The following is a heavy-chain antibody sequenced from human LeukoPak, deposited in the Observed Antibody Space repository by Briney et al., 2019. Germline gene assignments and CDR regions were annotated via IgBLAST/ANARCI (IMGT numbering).Heavy chain of an antibody. Sequence: GGSLRLSCAASGLTFSTYSFNWARQAPGKGLEWVSYITPSTSTIYYADSVKGRFTISGDNAKKSVYLQMNSLRDDDTAMYYCARERDGYNSVFAFDVWGQGTMVTVSS. J-gene: IGHJ3*01. V-gene: IGHV3-48*02. D-gene: IGHD5-24*01. CDR3: ARERDGYNSVFAFDV. CDR1: GLTFSTYS. CDR2: ITPSTSTI.